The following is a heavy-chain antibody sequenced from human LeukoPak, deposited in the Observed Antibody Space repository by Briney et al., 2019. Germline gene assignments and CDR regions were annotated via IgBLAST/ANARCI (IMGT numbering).Heavy chain of an antibody. CDR2: ISYDGGNK. CDR3: AASIGYGKWDY. CDR1: GFTFSSYA. D-gene: IGHD3-22*01. J-gene: IGHJ4*02. Sequence: PTARSLRLSCAASGFTFSSYAMHWVRQAPGKGLEWVAVISYDGGNKNYADSVKGRFTISRDNSQDTLSLQMNSLRAEDTAVYYCAASIGYGKWDYWGQGTLVSVSS. V-gene: IGHV3-30*04.